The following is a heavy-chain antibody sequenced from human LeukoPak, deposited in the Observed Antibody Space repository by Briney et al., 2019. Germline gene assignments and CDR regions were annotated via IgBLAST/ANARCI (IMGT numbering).Heavy chain of an antibody. Sequence: GGSLRLSCAASGFTFSSYSMNWVRQAPGKGLEWVSSISSSSSYIYYADSVKGRFTISRDNAKNSLYPQMNSLRAEDTAVYYCARVAATTMSYYYYYGMDVWGKGTTVTVSS. D-gene: IGHD5-12*01. CDR3: ARVAATTMSYYYYYGMDV. V-gene: IGHV3-21*01. J-gene: IGHJ6*04. CDR2: ISSSSSYI. CDR1: GFTFSSYS.